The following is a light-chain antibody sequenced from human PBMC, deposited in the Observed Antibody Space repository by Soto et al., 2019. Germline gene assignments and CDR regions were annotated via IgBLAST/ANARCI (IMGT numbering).Light chain of an antibody. CDR3: QQYSRCSA. CDR1: QTISSW. Sequence: DIQMTQSPSTLSASVGDRVTITCRASQTISSWLAWYQQKPGMAPKLLIYKASTLQSGFPSRFSGSGSGTEFTLTISSLQPDDFASYYCQQYSRCSAFGQGTKVELK. CDR2: KAS. J-gene: IGKJ1*01. V-gene: IGKV1-5*03.